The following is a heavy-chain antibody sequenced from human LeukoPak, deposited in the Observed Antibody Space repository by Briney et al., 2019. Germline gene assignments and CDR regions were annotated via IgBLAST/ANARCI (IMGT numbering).Heavy chain of an antibody. Sequence: ASVKVSCKASGYTFTGYYMHWVRQAPGQGLEWMGRINPNSGGTNYAQKFQGRVTMTRDTSISTAYMELSRLRSDDTAVYYCARVPPLRVGATVRNLDYWGQGTLVTVSS. D-gene: IGHD1-26*01. CDR3: ARVPPLRVGATVRNLDY. V-gene: IGHV1-2*06. CDR2: INPNSGGT. CDR1: GYTFTGYY. J-gene: IGHJ4*02.